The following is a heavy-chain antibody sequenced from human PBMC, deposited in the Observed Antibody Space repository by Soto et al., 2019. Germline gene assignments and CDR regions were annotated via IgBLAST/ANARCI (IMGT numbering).Heavy chain of an antibody. CDR2: FDPEDGET. V-gene: IGHV1-24*01. Sequence: SVKVSCKTSAYTFSSYYIHWVRQAPGKGLEWMGGFDPEDGETIYAQKFQGRVTMTEDTSTDTAYMELSSLRSEDTAVYYCATDIRAYVWGSYRSFDYWGQGTLVTVSS. D-gene: IGHD3-16*02. J-gene: IGHJ4*02. CDR1: AYTFSSYY. CDR3: ATDIRAYVWGSYRSFDY.